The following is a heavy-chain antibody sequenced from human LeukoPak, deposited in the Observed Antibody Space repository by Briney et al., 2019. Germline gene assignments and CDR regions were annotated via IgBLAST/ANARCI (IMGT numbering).Heavy chain of an antibody. CDR1: GYSISSGYY. D-gene: IGHD5-12*01. V-gene: IGHV4-38-2*02. Sequence: PSETLSLTCTVSGYSISSGYYWGWIRQPPGKGLEWIGSISHSGTTYSNPSLKSRVTISVDTSKNQFSLKLSSVTAADTAVYYCARDLYSGYDPVDYWGQGTLVTVSS. CDR3: ARDLYSGYDPVDY. CDR2: ISHSGTT. J-gene: IGHJ4*02.